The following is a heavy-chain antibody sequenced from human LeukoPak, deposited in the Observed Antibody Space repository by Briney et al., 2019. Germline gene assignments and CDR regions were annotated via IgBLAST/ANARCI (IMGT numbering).Heavy chain of an antibody. J-gene: IGHJ4*02. CDR2: IDISGDNT. CDR3: ANEIRPNDY. CDR1: GFPFSSYW. Sequence: GGSLRLSCVASGFPFSSYWMTWVRQAPGQGLQWVSSIDISGDNTAYADAVKGRFTISRDNSRSTLYLQMNDLRVEDSAIYYCANEIRPNDYWGQGTLVTVSS. V-gene: IGHV3-23*01.